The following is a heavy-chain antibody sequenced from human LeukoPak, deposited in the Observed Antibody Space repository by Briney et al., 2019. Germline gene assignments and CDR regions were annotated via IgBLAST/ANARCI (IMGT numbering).Heavy chain of an antibody. J-gene: IGHJ4*02. CDR3: ARATLDIVGATRTFDY. CDR2: INSDGTST. V-gene: IGHV3-74*01. CDR1: GFTFSSYW. D-gene: IGHD2-2*03. Sequence: GGSLRLSCAASGFTFSSYWMHWARQAPGEGLVCVSRINSDGTSTTYADSVKGRFTIYRDNARNTLYMQMNSLRAEDTAVYYCARATLDIVGATRTFDYWGQGTLVTVSS.